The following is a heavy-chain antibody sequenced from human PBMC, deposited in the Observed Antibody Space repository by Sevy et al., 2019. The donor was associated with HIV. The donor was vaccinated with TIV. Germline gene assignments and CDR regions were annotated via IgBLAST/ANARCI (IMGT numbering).Heavy chain of an antibody. CDR3: ARDQMGGSFDI. CDR2: ITTSGGTI. V-gene: IGHV3-48*03. J-gene: IGHJ3*02. Sequence: GGCLRLSCAASGFTFSSYDMNWVRQAPGKGLERVSFITTSGGTIYYADSVKGRFTVSRDSAENSLYLQINSLRVEDTAVHYCARDQMGGSFDIWGQGTMVAVSS. CDR1: GFTFSSYD. D-gene: IGHD3-16*01.